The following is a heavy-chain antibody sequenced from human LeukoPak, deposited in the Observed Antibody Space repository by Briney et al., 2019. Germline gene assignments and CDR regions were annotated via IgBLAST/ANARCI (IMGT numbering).Heavy chain of an antibody. Sequence: PGGSLRLSCAASGFTFSSYSMNWVRQAPGKGLEWVSSISSSSSYIHYADSVKGRFTISRDNAKNSLYLQMNSLRAEDTAVYYCAREGRSTSCYDPWGQGTLVTVSS. CDR1: GFTFSSYS. J-gene: IGHJ5*02. CDR3: AREGRSTSCYDP. D-gene: IGHD2-2*01. CDR2: ISSSSSYI. V-gene: IGHV3-21*01.